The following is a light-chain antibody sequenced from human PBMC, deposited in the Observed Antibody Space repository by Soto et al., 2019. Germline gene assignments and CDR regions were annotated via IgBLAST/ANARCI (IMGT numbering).Light chain of an antibody. J-gene: IGLJ1*01. Sequence: QSALTQPRSVSGSPGQSVTISCTGTNSDVGGYNYVSWYEQHPGKAPKVMIYDVSKRPSGVPDRFSGSKSGNTASLTISGLQAEDEADYFCCSYAGSHLYVFGTGTKLTVL. CDR1: NSDVGGYNY. V-gene: IGLV2-11*01. CDR2: DVS. CDR3: CSYAGSHLYV.